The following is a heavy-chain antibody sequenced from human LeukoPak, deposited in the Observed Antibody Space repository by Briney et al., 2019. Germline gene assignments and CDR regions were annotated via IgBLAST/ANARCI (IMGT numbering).Heavy chain of an antibody. V-gene: IGHV3-23*01. Sequence: GGSLRLSCAASGFTFSSYAMSWVRQAPGKGLEWVSAISGSGGSTYYADSVKGRFTISRDNSKNTLYLQMNSLRAEDTAVYYCAKDQIGIAVAGSMYYYYGMDVWGQGTTVTVSS. J-gene: IGHJ6*02. D-gene: IGHD6-19*01. CDR3: AKDQIGIAVAGSMYYYYGMDV. CDR2: ISGSGGST. CDR1: GFTFSSYA.